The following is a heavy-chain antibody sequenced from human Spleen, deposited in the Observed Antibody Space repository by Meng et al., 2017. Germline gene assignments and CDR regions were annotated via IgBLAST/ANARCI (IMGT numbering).Heavy chain of an antibody. CDR3: ARAPTRRAAAGTYYYYGMDV. V-gene: IGHV4-39*07. D-gene: IGHD6-13*01. CDR2: IYYSGST. CDR1: GYSITNNNYY. Sequence: GSLRLSCAVSGYSITNNNYYWGWIRQPPGKGLEWIGIIYYSGSTYYNPSLKSRVTISVHTSKNQFSLKLSSVTAADTAVYYCARAPTRRAAAGTYYYYGMDVWGQGTTVTVSS. J-gene: IGHJ6*02.